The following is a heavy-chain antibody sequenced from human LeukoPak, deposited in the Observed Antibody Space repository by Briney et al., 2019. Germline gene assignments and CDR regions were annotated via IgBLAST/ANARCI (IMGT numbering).Heavy chain of an antibody. CDR3: ARVSVCLRCHFDY. D-gene: IGHD5/OR15-5a*01. V-gene: IGHV3-74*01. J-gene: IGHJ4*02. CDR2: ISPDGSSA. CDR1: GFTFSTYA. Sequence: GGSLRLSCGASGFTFSTYAMSWVRQAPGKGLVWVARISPDGSSALYADSVKGRFTISRDNAKNTLYLQMNSLRGDDTAVYYCARVSVCLRCHFDYWGPGTLVTVSS.